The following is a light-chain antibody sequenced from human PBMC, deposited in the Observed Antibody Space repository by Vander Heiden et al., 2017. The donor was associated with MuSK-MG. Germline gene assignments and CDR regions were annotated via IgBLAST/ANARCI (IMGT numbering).Light chain of an antibody. Sequence: SYELTQPPSASVSPGQTASITCSGDKLGDKYACWYQQKPGQSPVLVIYQDSKRPSGIPERFSGSNSGNTATLTISGTQAMDEADYYCQAWDSSTAGVVFGGGTKLTVL. CDR1: KLGDKY. J-gene: IGLJ2*01. CDR3: QAWDSSTAGVV. CDR2: QDS. V-gene: IGLV3-1*01.